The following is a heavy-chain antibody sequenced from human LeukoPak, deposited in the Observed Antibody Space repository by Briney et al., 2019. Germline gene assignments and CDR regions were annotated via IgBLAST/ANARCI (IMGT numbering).Heavy chain of an antibody. Sequence: GGFLRLSCAASGFTFSSYSMNWVRQAPGKGLEWVSSSSSSSSYIYYADSVKGRFTISRDNAKNSLYLQMNSLRAEDTAVYYCARDRASGYYGSGSYQGDAFDIWGQGTMVTVSS. D-gene: IGHD3-10*01. CDR2: SSSSSSYI. CDR1: GFTFSSYS. J-gene: IGHJ3*02. V-gene: IGHV3-21*01. CDR3: ARDRASGYYGSGSYQGDAFDI.